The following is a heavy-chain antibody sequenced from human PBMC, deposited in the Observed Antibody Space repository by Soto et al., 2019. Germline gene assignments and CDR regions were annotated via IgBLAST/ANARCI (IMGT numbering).Heavy chain of an antibody. CDR3: AKDYGDWTGLYYYGMDV. J-gene: IGHJ6*02. CDR2: IWYNGSDK. CDR1: GFTFSSYG. V-gene: IGHV3-33*06. D-gene: IGHD4-17*01. Sequence: GGSLRLSCAASGFTFSSYGMHWVRQAPGKGLEWVAVIWYNGSDKKYADSGKGRFTISRDNSEKTLYLQMNSLRAEDTAVYYCAKDYGDWTGLYYYGMDVWGQGTTVTVSS.